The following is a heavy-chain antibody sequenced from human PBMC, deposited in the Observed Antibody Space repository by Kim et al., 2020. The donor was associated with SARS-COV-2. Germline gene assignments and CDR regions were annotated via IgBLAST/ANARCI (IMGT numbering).Heavy chain of an antibody. D-gene: IGHD3-3*02. CDR3: AREEPSIFGVVRGRWMDV. Sequence: GGSLRLSCAASGFTFSSYGMHWDRQAPGKGLEWVAVIWYDGSNKYYADSVKGRFTISRDNSKNTLYLQMNSLRAEDTAVYYCAREEPSIFGVVRGRWMDVWGEGTTVTVSS. J-gene: IGHJ6*04. CDR1: GFTFSSYG. CDR2: IWYDGSNK. V-gene: IGHV3-33*01.